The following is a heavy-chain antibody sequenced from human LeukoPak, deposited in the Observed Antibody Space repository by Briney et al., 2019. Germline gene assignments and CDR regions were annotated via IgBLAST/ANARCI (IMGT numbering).Heavy chain of an antibody. J-gene: IGHJ5*02. D-gene: IGHD6-19*01. CDR1: GFTFDDYA. V-gene: IGHV3-9*01. CDR2: ISWNSGSI. CDR3: AKGNQYSSGWYGPNGFDP. Sequence: GGSLRLSCAASGFTFDDYAMHWVRQAPGKGLEWVSGISWNSGSIGYADSVKGRFTISRDNAKNSLYLQMNSLRAEDTALYYCAKGNQYSSGWYGPNGFDPWGQGTLVTVSS.